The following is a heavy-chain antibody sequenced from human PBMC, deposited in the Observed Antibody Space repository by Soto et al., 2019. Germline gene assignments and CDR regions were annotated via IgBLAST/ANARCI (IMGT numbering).Heavy chain of an antibody. CDR2: ISGSGNTR. D-gene: IGHD3-10*01. CDR1: GLTFNSHG. J-gene: IGHJ6*02. V-gene: IGHV3-23*01. CDR3: AKDPPISGTYELYHYHGMDV. Sequence: EVQLLESGGGLVQPGGSLRLSCEASGLTFNSHGMSWVRQAPGKGLEWVSAISGSGNTRHYADSVRGRFTVSRDNTKTTLYLQMDSLRVEDSAVYYCAKDPPISGTYELYHYHGMDVWGQGTTVTVSS.